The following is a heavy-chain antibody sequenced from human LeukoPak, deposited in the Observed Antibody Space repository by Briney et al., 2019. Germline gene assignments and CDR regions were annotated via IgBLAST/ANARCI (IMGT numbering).Heavy chain of an antibody. V-gene: IGHV4-59*01. CDR3: ARILEGSGAALDI. CDR1: GGSINNYY. Sequence: SETLSLTCIVSGGSINNYYWSWVREPPGKGLEWIAYIHYTGITNYNPFLKSRVTISLDTSKSHFSLKLNSVTAADAAFYYCARILEGSGAALDIWGHGTMVTVSS. CDR2: IHYTGIT. D-gene: IGHD3-3*02. J-gene: IGHJ3*02.